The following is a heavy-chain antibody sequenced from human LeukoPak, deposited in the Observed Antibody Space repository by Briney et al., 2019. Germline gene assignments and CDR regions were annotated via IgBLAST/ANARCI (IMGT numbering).Heavy chain of an antibody. CDR3: VREASSSTSSIKNWFDP. Sequence: SETLSLTCAVYGGSFSGYYWSWIRQPPGKGLEWIGEINHSGSTNYNPSLKSRVTISVDTSKNQFSLNLSSVTAADTAVYYCVREASSSTSSIKNWFDPWGQGTLVTVSS. CDR2: INHSGST. V-gene: IGHV4-34*01. D-gene: IGHD2-2*01. J-gene: IGHJ5*02. CDR1: GGSFSGYY.